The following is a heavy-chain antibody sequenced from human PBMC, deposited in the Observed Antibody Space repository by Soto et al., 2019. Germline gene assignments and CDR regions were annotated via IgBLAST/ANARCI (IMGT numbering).Heavy chain of an antibody. V-gene: IGHV4-34*01. CDR2: INHSGST. Sequence: PRKGLEWIGEINHSGSTNYNPSLKSRVTISVDTSKNQFSLKLSSVTAADTAVYYCAREEHIVVVTAIHAFLYFQHWGQGTLVTVSS. J-gene: IGHJ1*01. D-gene: IGHD2-21*02. CDR3: AREEHIVVVTAIHAFLYFQH.